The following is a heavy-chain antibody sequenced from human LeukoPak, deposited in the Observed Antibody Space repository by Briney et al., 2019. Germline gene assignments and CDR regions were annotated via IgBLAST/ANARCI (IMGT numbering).Heavy chain of an antibody. V-gene: IGHV3-23*01. Sequence: PGGSLRLSCAASGFTFSSYAMSWVRQAPGKGLEWVSAISGSGGSTYYADSVKGRFTISRDNSKNTLYLQMNSLRAEDTAVYYCAKVLWFGELSPYDYGGQGTLVTVSS. D-gene: IGHD3-10*01. CDR3: AKVLWFGELSPYDY. CDR2: ISGSGGST. CDR1: GFTFSSYA. J-gene: IGHJ4*02.